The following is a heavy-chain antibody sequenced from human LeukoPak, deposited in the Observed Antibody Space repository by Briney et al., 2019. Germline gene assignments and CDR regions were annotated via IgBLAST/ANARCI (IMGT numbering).Heavy chain of an antibody. CDR1: RYTFTGSN. CDR2: INPNSGVT. CDR3: ARDGIAARPGY. J-gene: IGHJ4*02. D-gene: IGHD6-6*01. Sequence: ASVKVSSKTSRYTFTGSNMHWVRQAPGHGLEWMGWINPNSGVTNYAQSFQGRVTMTRVTSISTAYMEASRQTSDGTAVDYCARDGIAARPGYWGQGTRVTVSS. V-gene: IGHV1-2*02.